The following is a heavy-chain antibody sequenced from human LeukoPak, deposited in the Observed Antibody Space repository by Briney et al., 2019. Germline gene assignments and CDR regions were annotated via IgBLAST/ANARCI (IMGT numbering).Heavy chain of an antibody. Sequence: SETLSLTCTVSGGSISSYYWSWIRQPPGKGLEWIGRIYTSGSTNYNPSLKSRVTMSVDTSKNQFSLKLSSVTAADTAVYYCARETTVTTSDYFDYWGQGTLVTVSS. J-gene: IGHJ4*02. CDR3: ARETTVTTSDYFDY. CDR2: IYTSGST. CDR1: GGSISSYY. D-gene: IGHD4-17*01. V-gene: IGHV4-4*07.